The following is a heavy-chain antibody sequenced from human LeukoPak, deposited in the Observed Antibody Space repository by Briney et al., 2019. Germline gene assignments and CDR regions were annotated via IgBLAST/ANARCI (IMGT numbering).Heavy chain of an antibody. V-gene: IGHV1-46*01. CDR1: GYTFTGYY. Sequence: ASVKVSCKASGYTFTGYYMHWVRQAPGRGLEWMGWINPSGGSTSYAQKFQGRVTMTRDMSTSTVYMELSSLRSEDTAVYYCARSVEGYFDYWGQGTLVTVSS. CDR2: INPSGGST. J-gene: IGHJ4*02. CDR3: ARSVEGYFDY.